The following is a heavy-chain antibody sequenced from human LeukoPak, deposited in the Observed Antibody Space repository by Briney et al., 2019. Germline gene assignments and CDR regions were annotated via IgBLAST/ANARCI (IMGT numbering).Heavy chain of an antibody. J-gene: IGHJ4*02. D-gene: IGHD2-2*02. V-gene: IGHV4-30-4*01. CDR2: IYYSGST. CDR1: GGSISSGDYY. Sequence: SETLSLTCTVSGGSISSGDYYWSWIRQPPGKGLEWIRYIYYSGSTYYNPSLKSRVTISVDTSKNQFSLKLSSVTAADTAVYYCARARAYIVVVPAAILYDYWGQGTLVTVSS. CDR3: ARARAYIVVVPAAILYDY.